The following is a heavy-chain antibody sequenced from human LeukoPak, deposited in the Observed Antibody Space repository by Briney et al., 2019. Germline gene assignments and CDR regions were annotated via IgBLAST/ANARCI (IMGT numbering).Heavy chain of an antibody. CDR2: ISGSGGST. D-gene: IGHD2-8*02. J-gene: IGHJ6*04. V-gene: IGHV3-23*01. CDR1: GFTFSSYG. CDR3: AKDSTGWSAPSDV. Sequence: GGTLRLSCAASGFTFSSYGMSWVRQAPGKGLEWVSAISGSGGSTYYADSVKGRFTISRDNSKNTLYLQMNSLRAEDTAVYYCAKDSTGWSAPSDVWGKGTTVTISS.